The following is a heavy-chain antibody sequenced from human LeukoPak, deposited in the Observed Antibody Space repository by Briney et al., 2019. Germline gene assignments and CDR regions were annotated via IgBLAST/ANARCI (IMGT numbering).Heavy chain of an antibody. Sequence: PSETLSLTCTVSGASITNYYWSWIRQSAGKGLERIGRIYPSGSTHSNPSLKSRVTMSLDTSKNQFSLGLSSVTAADPAVYYCARVRPNWNDGTFDYWGQGTLVTVSS. CDR3: ARVRPNWNDGTFDY. J-gene: IGHJ4*02. V-gene: IGHV4-4*07. D-gene: IGHD1-20*01. CDR2: IYPSGST. CDR1: GASITNYY.